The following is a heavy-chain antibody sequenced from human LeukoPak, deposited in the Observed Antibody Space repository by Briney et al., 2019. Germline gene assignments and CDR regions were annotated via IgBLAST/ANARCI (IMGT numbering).Heavy chain of an antibody. J-gene: IGHJ4*02. CDR2: IYYTGST. CDR1: GGPIDSYY. CDR3: ARVYQSAEYYFDY. D-gene: IGHD2-2*01. V-gene: IGHV4-59*01. Sequence: KPSETLSLTCTVSGGPIDSYYWSWIRQPPGKGLEWIGYIYYTGSTEYHPSLKSRVTISLDTSKNQFSLKLTSVTAADTAVYYCARVYQSAEYYFDYWGQGNLVSVSS.